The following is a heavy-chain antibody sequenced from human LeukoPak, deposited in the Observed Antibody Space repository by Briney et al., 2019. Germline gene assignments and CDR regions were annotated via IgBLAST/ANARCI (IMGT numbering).Heavy chain of an antibody. J-gene: IGHJ6*02. Sequence: GGSLRLSCAASGFTFTSYAMSWVRQAPGKGLEWVSAISGSGGGTYYADSVKGRLTISRDNSKNTLYLQMNSLRAEDTAVYYCAKGDFYGDYPYGMDVWGQGTTVTVSS. CDR3: AKGDFYGDYPYGMDV. CDR2: ISGSGGGT. D-gene: IGHD3-3*01. CDR1: GFTFTSYA. V-gene: IGHV3-23*01.